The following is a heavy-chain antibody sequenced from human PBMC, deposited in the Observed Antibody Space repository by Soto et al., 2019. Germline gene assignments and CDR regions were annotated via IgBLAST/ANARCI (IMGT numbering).Heavy chain of an antibody. Sequence: SVKVSCKASGGTFSSYAISWVRQAPGQGLEWMGGIIPIFGTANYAQKFQGRVTITADESTSTAYMELSSLRSEDTAVYYCATREIYDSSGYYYEYLQHWGQGTLVTVSS. V-gene: IGHV1-69*13. D-gene: IGHD3-22*01. CDR2: IIPIFGTA. CDR1: GGTFSSYA. CDR3: ATREIYDSSGYYYEYLQH. J-gene: IGHJ1*01.